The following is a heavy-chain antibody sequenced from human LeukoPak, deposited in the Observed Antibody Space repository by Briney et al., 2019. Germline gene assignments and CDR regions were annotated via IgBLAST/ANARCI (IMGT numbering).Heavy chain of an antibody. CDR2: IIPIFGTT. V-gene: IGHV1-69*05. CDR1: GGTFSSYA. Sequence: GASVKVSRKASGGTFSSYAISWVRQAPGQGLEWMGGIIPIFGTTNYAQKFQGGVTITTDESTSTAYMELSSLRSEDTAVYYCARDMTTVTTFDYWGQGTLVTVSS. D-gene: IGHD4-17*01. CDR3: ARDMTTVTTFDY. J-gene: IGHJ4*02.